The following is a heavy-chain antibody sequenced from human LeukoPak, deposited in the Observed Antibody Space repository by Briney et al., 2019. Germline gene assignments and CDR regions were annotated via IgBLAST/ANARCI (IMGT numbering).Heavy chain of an antibody. CDR3: ARDWLPGTDWNDF. Sequence: GGSLRLSCAASGFTFSSYSMNWVRQAPGKGLEWVSSISSSSSYIYYADSVKGRFTISRDNAKNSLYLQMNSLRAEDTAVYYCARDWLPGTDWNDFWGQGTLVTVSS. J-gene: IGHJ4*02. CDR2: ISSSSSYI. V-gene: IGHV3-21*01. CDR1: GFTFSSYS. D-gene: IGHD1-1*01.